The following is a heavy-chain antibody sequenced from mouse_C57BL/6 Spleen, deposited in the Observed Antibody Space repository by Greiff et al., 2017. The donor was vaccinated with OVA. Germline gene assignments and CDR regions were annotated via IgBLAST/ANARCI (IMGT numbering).Heavy chain of an antibody. CDR3: ARRDDYDRDLDY. CDR2: IDPSDSYT. Sequence: VQLQQPGAELVKPGASVKLSCKASGYTFTSYWMQWVKQRPGQGLEWIGEIDPSDSYTNYNQKFKGKATLTVDTSSSTAYMQLSSLTSEDSAVYYCARRDDYDRDLDYWGQGTTLTVSS. J-gene: IGHJ2*01. CDR1: GYTFTSYW. D-gene: IGHD2-4*01. V-gene: IGHV1-50*01.